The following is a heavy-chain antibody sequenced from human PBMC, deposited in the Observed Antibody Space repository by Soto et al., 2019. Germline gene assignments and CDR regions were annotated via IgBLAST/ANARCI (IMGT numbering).Heavy chain of an antibody. J-gene: IGHJ4*02. V-gene: IGHV4-39*01. CDR2: IYYSGST. CDR1: GGSISSSSYY. Sequence: QLQLQESGPGLVKPSETLSLTCTVSGGSISSSSYYWGWIRQPPGKGLEWIGSIYYSGSTYYNPSLKSRVTISVDTSKNQFSLKLSSVTAADTAVYYCARQAPLVPLRYFDWLPPFVDYWGQGTLVTVSS. D-gene: IGHD3-9*01. CDR3: ARQAPLVPLRYFDWLPPFVDY.